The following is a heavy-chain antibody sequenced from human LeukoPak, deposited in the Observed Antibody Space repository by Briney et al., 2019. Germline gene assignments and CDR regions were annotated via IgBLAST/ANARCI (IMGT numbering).Heavy chain of an antibody. V-gene: IGHV3-64*01. CDR3: AREKGGFDI. CDR2: ISNNGGST. D-gene: IGHD2-15*01. CDR1: GFTFSAYT. Sequence: QAGGSLRHSCAASGFTFSAYTMQWVRQAPGKGLEYVSAISNNGGSTYYANSVKGRFTISRDNSKNTLYLQMGSLRAEDMAVYYCAREKGGFDIWGQGTMVTVSS. J-gene: IGHJ3*02.